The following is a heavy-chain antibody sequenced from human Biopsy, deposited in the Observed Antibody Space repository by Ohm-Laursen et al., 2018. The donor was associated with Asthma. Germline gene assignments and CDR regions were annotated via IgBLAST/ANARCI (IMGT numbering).Heavy chain of an antibody. CDR2: ISFDGSNK. D-gene: IGHD6-13*01. CDR3: AKDRVAGRSYYFDY. CDR1: GFTFTNYG. V-gene: IGHV3-30*18. J-gene: IGHJ4*02. Sequence: SLRLSCAATGFTFTNYGMHWVRQAPGKGLDWVAVISFDGSNKNYTDSVKGRFTISRDNSKNMVYLQMNSLRPEDTAVYYCAKDRVAGRSYYFDYWGRGSLVSVSS.